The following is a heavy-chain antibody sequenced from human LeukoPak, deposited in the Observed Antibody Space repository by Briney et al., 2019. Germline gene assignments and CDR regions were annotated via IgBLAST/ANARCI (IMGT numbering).Heavy chain of an antibody. CDR1: GFTFKSYA. CDR2: INTNGANT. CDR3: ARGYSSRLYNWLDP. Sequence: GSLRLSCSASGFTFKSYAMHWVRQAPGKGLEYVSSINTNGANTYYADSVKGRFTISRDNSRNTVYVQMNSLTPEDTAVYYCARGYSSRLYNWLDPWGQGTLVTVSS. J-gene: IGHJ5*02. V-gene: IGHV3-64*05. D-gene: IGHD6-13*01.